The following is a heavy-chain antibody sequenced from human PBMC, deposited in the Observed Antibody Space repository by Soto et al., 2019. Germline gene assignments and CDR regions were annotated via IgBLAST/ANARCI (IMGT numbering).Heavy chain of an antibody. CDR2: IIPIFGTA. Sequence: QVQLVQSGAEVKKPGSSVKVSCKASGGTFSSYAISWVRQAPGQGLEWMGGIIPIFGTADYAQKFQGRVTITAGEDTSTAYMELSSLRSEDTAVYYCAVTMTNYYYYGMDVWGQGTTVTVSS. D-gene: IGHD3-22*01. CDR1: GGTFSSYA. CDR3: AVTMTNYYYYGMDV. V-gene: IGHV1-69*12. J-gene: IGHJ6*02.